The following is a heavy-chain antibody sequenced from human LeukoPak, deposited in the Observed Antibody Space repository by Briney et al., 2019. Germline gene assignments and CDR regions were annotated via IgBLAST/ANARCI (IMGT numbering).Heavy chain of an antibody. V-gene: IGHV3-33*01. CDR2: IWYDGSNK. CDR3: ARIVVVPAAMANWFDP. CDR1: GFTFSSYG. Sequence: GGSLRLSCAASGFTFSSYGMHWVRQAPGKGLEWVAVIWYDGSNKYYADSVKGRFAISRDNSKNTLYLQMNSLRAEDTAVYYCARIVVVPAAMANWFDPWGQGTLVTVSS. D-gene: IGHD2-2*01. J-gene: IGHJ5*02.